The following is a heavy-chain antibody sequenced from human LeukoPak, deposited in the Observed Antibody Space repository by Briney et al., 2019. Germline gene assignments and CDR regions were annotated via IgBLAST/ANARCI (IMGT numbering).Heavy chain of an antibody. CDR1: GFTFSSYS. V-gene: IGHV3-21*01. Sequence: GGSLRLSCAASGFTFSSYSMNWVRQAPGKGLEWVSSISSSSSYIYYADSVKGRFTISRDNAKNSLYLQMNSLRAEDTAVYYCARDTLRYCSSTSCSVDPWGQGTLVTVSS. CDR2: ISSSSSYI. J-gene: IGHJ5*02. CDR3: ARDTLRYCSSTSCSVDP. D-gene: IGHD2-2*01.